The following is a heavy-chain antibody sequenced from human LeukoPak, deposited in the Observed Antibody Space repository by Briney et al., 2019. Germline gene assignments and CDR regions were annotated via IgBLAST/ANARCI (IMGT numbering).Heavy chain of an antibody. CDR2: IIPIFGTA. V-gene: IGHV1-69*13. Sequence: SVKVSCKASGGTFSSYAISWVRQAPGQGLEWMGGIIPIFGTANYAQKFQGRVTITADESTSTAYMELSSLRSEDTAVYYCARGYCSSTSCYDPFDYWGQGTLVTVSS. J-gene: IGHJ4*02. CDR1: GGTFSSYA. D-gene: IGHD2-2*01. CDR3: ARGYCSSTSCYDPFDY.